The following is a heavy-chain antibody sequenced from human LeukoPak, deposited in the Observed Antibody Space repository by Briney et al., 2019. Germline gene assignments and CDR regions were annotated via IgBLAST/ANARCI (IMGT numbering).Heavy chain of an antibody. CDR1: GFTVSSYS. J-gene: IGHJ4*02. CDR3: ARGGYFGDFDY. D-gene: IGHD3-10*01. CDR2: ISSSSSYI. V-gene: IGHV3-21*01. Sequence: GGSLRLSCAASGFTVSSYSMNWVRQAPGRGLEWVSSISSSSSYIYYADSVKGRFTISRDNAKNSLYLQMNSLRAEDTAVYYCARGGYFGDFDYWGQGTLVTVSS.